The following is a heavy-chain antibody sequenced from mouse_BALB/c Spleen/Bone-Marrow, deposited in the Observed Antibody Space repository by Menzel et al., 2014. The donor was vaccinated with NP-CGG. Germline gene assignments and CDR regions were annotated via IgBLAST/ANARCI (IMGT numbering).Heavy chain of an antibody. CDR1: GFSLTNYG. Sequence: VKLQESGPGPVSPSQSLSIPCTISGFSLTNYGVHWVRQPPGKGLEWLVVIWSDGSTTYNSALKSRPSISKDNSKSQVFLKMNSLQTDDTAMYYCARHRYYAMDYWGQGTSVTVSS. CDR2: IWSDGST. J-gene: IGHJ4*01. V-gene: IGHV2-6-1*01. CDR3: ARHRYYAMDY.